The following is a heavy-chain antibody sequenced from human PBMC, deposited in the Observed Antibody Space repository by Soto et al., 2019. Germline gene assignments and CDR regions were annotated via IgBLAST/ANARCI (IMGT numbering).Heavy chain of an antibody. J-gene: IGHJ4*02. Sequence: QVQLVESGGGVVQPGRSLRLSCAASGFTFSSYGMHWVRQAPGKGLEWVAVISYDGSNKYYADSVKGRFTISRDNSKNTLYLQMNSLRAEDTAVYYCAKDGVEDIVLMVCGWFDYWGQGTLVTVSS. V-gene: IGHV3-30*18. CDR3: AKDGVEDIVLMVCGWFDY. CDR2: ISYDGSNK. CDR1: GFTFSSYG. D-gene: IGHD2-8*01.